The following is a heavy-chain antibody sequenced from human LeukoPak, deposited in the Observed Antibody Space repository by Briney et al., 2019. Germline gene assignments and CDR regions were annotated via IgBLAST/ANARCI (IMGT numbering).Heavy chain of an antibody. CDR1: GNTFSSDV. J-gene: IGHJ4*02. V-gene: IGHV1-69*05. D-gene: IGHD2-15*01. CDR3: AKKYCRRSKCFWFDY. CDR2: FIPMFDSA. Sequence: SVKVSCKASGNTFSSDVITWVRQAPGQGLEWMGGFIPMFDSANYAQKFQGRVTFTTDESTSTAYMELNSLRSEDTAVYYCAKKYCRRSKCFWFDYWGQGTLVTVS.